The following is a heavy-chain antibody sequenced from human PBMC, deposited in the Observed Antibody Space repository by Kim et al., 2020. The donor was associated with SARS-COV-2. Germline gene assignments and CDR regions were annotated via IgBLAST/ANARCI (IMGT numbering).Heavy chain of an antibody. Sequence: GGSLRLSCAASGFTFDDYAMHWVRQAPGKGLEWVSGISWNSGSIGYADSVKGRFTISRDNAKNSLYLQMNSLRAEDTALYYCAKDITGGSYFDYFDYWG. CDR3: AKDITGGSYFDYFDY. CDR1: GFTFDDYA. CDR2: ISWNSGSI. V-gene: IGHV3-9*01. J-gene: IGHJ4*01. D-gene: IGHD1-26*01.